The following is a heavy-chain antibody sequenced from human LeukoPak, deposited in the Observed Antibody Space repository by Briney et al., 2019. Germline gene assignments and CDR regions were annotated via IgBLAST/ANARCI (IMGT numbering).Heavy chain of an antibody. CDR3: ARALTNWVFQHGMDV. J-gene: IGHJ6*04. V-gene: IGHV3-30*04. Sequence: GGSLRLSCAASGFIFSSYAMHWVRQAPGKGLEGAAVISCDGSNKYCAVSVKGLFTISRHNSKNTLYLQMNSLRAEDTAGYYCARALTNWVFQHGMDVWGKGTTVTVSS. CDR1: GFIFSSYA. CDR2: ISCDGSNK. D-gene: IGHD6-13*01.